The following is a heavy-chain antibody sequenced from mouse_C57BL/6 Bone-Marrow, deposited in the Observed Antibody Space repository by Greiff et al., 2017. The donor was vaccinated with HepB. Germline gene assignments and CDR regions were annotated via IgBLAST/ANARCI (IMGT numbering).Heavy chain of an antibody. CDR2: ISSGSSTI. D-gene: IGHD1-1*01. CDR3: ARHGRGYYAMDY. V-gene: IGHV5-17*01. CDR1: GFTFSDYG. Sequence: EVNVVESGGGLVKPGGSLKLSCAASGFTFSDYGMHWVRQAPEKGLEWVAYISSGSSTIYYADTVKGRFTISRDNAKNTLFLQMTSLRSEDTAMYYCARHGRGYYAMDYWGQGTSVTVSS. J-gene: IGHJ4*01.